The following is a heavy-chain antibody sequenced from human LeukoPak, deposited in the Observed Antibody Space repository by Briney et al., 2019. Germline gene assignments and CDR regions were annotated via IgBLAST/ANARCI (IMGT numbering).Heavy chain of an antibody. CDR3: AAGTSWFDP. Sequence: PSETLSLTCTVSGGXITSYYCRWIRQPPGKGLEWIGYMYYSGSTNYNPSLKSRVFISIDTSKTQFSLKLNSVTAAVTAVYYCAAGTSWFDPWGQGTLVTVSS. V-gene: IGHV4-59*01. D-gene: IGHD6-13*01. J-gene: IGHJ5*02. CDR2: MYYSGST. CDR1: GGXITSYY.